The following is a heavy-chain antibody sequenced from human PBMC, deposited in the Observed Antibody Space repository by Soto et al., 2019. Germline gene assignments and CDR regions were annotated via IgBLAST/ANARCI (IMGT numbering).Heavy chain of an antibody. Sequence: EVQLVESGGGLVQPGRSLRLSCAASGFTFDHYAMHWVRQPPGKGLWWVSGISWNSGSVGYADSVKGRFTTPRDNAKNSLYLQMSSLRAEDTALYYCAKAVGSYGNFDYWGQGTLVTVSS. CDR3: AKAVGSYGNFDY. V-gene: IGHV3-9*01. J-gene: IGHJ4*02. CDR2: ISWNSGSV. D-gene: IGHD5-18*01. CDR1: GFTFDHYA.